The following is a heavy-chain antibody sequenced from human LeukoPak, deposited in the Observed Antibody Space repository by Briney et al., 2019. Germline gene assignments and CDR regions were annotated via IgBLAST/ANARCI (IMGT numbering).Heavy chain of an antibody. D-gene: IGHD1-26*01. Sequence: SVKVSCKASGYTFTSYDINWVRQATGQGLEWMGGIIPIFGTANYAQKFQGRVTITTDESTSTAYMELSSLRSEDTAVYYCAVGATSIDYWGQGTLVTVSS. V-gene: IGHV1-69*05. CDR3: AVGATSIDY. CDR1: GYTFTSYD. J-gene: IGHJ4*02. CDR2: IIPIFGTA.